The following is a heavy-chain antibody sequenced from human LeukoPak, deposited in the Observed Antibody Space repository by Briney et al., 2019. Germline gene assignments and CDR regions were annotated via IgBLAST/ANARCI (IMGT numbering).Heavy chain of an antibody. J-gene: IGHJ4*02. CDR3: ARGASRSFDY. V-gene: IGHV1-8*02. CDR1: GYTFTTYE. CDR2: MNPNSGNT. Sequence: GASLKVSCKASGYTFTTYEIHWVRQAPGQGLEWMGWMNPNSGNTAYVQKFQGRVTMTRTTSINTAYMELSGLRSADTAVYYRARGASRSFDYWGQGTLVTVSS.